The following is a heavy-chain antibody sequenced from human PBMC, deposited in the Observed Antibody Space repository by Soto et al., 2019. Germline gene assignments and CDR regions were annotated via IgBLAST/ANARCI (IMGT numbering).Heavy chain of an antibody. J-gene: IGHJ5*02. Sequence: PSETLSLTCTVSGVSISSYYWSWIRQPPGKVLEWIGYIYYSGSTNYNPSIKSRVTISVDTSKNQFSLKLSSVTAADTAVYYCAKARIAAAGRGHWFDPCGQGTLVTVSS. V-gene: IGHV4-59*01. CDR3: AKARIAAAGRGHWFDP. CDR2: IYYSGST. D-gene: IGHD6-13*01. CDR1: GVSISSYY.